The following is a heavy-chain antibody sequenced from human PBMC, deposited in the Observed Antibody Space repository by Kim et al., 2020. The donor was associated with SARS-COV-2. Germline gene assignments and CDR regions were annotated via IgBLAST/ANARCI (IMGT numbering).Heavy chain of an antibody. V-gene: IGHV1-18*01. CDR3: ARGRYSGSDAFDI. J-gene: IGHJ3*02. Sequence: YAQKLQGRVTMTTDTSTSTAYMELRSLRSDDTAVYYCARGRYSGSDAFDIWGQGTMVTVSS. D-gene: IGHD5-12*01.